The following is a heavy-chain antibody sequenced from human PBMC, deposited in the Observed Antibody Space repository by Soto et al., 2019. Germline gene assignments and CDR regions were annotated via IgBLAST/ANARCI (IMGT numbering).Heavy chain of an antibody. CDR2: ISSSSSVI. CDR1: GFILSDCA. CDR3: ARGLSWSSNWYYYVDV. Sequence: EVQLVESGGGLVQPGGSLRLSCATSGFILSDCAMNWVRQAPGKGLEWVSYISSSSSVIDYADSVKGRFTVSRDNARNSLYLQMNRLRAEDTAVYYCARGLSWSSNWYYYVDVWGKGTTVTVSS. V-gene: IGHV3-48*01. D-gene: IGHD7-27*01. J-gene: IGHJ6*03.